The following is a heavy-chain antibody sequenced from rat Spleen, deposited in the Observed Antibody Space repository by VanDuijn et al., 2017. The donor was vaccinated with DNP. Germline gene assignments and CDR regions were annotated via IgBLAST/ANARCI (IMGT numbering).Heavy chain of an antibody. J-gene: IGHJ3*01. CDR1: GFTFSNYY. D-gene: IGHD1-1*01. CDR3: ARPNYYSSGGFAY. V-gene: IGHV5-25*01. CDR2: ISNGGGST. Sequence: EVQLVESGGGLVQPGRSLKLSCAASGFTFSNYYMAWVRQAPKKGLEWVASISNGGGSTYYPDSVTGRFTVSRENAESTLYLQMDSLRSEDMATYYCARPNYYSSGGFAYWGQGTLVTVSS.